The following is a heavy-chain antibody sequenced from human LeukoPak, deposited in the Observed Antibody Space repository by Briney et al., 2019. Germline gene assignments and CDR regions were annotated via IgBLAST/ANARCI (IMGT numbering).Heavy chain of an antibody. J-gene: IGHJ4*02. Sequence: GGSLRLSCAASGFTFSGSALHWVRQASGKGLERVGRIRSRTNSYATVYAASVKGRFTISRDDSKNMAYLQMNSLKTEDTAVYYCTALGVAAYWGQGTLVTVSS. V-gene: IGHV3-73*01. CDR2: IRSRTNSYAT. D-gene: IGHD6-19*01. CDR3: TALGVAAY. CDR1: GFTFSGSA.